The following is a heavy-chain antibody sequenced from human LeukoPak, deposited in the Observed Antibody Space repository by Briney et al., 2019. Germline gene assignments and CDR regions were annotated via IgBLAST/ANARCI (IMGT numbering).Heavy chain of an antibody. CDR3: ARDVTSIVGATNDY. CDR1: GGSISSYY. J-gene: IGHJ4*02. CDR2: IYTSGST. V-gene: IGHV4-4*07. Sequence: PSETLSLTCTVSGGSISSYYWSWIRQPAGKGQEWIGRIYTSGSTNYNPSLKSRVTMSVDTSKNQFSLKLSSVTAADTAVYYCARDVTSIVGATNDYWGQGTLVTVSS. D-gene: IGHD1-26*01.